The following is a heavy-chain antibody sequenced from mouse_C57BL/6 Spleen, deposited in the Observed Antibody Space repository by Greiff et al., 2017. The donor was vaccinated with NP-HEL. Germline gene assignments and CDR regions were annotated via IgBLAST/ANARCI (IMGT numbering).Heavy chain of an antibody. Sequence: VQLQQPGAELVKPGASVKLSCKASGYTFTSYWMHWVKQRPGRGLEWIGRIDPNSGGTKYNEKFKSKATLTVDKPSSTAYMQLSSLTSEDSAVYYWARGGGRDYYGSSYWYFDVWGTGTTVTVSS. D-gene: IGHD1-1*01. CDR1: GYTFTSYW. J-gene: IGHJ1*03. CDR2: IDPNSGGT. V-gene: IGHV1-72*01. CDR3: ARGGGRDYYGSSYWYFDV.